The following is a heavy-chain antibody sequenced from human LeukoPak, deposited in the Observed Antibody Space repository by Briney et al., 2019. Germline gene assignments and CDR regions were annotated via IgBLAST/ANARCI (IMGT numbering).Heavy chain of an antibody. CDR2: INHSGST. J-gene: IGHJ4*02. CDR1: GGSFSGYY. V-gene: IGHV4-34*01. Sequence: SETLSLTCAVYGGSFSGYYWNWIRQPPGKGLEWIGEINHSGSTNYNPSLKSRVTISVDTSKNQFSLKLSSVTAADTAVYYCARGPRRGYSGYGPSPFDYWGQGTLVTVSS. D-gene: IGHD5-12*01. CDR3: ARGPRRGYSGYGPSPFDY.